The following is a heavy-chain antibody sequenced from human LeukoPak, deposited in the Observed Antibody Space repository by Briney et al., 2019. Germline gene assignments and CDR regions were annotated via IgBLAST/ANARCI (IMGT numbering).Heavy chain of an antibody. Sequence: GGSLRLSCASSSFTFSKTWMSWVRKAPGKGLEWVGRVKSENEGGTTEYAAPVKGRFTISRDDPKKTVSLQMNSLETEDTAMYFCTTELYCSSTTCPLTFDTWGQGTLVTVSS. J-gene: IGHJ4*02. D-gene: IGHD2-2*01. CDR1: SFTFSKTW. CDR2: VKSENEGGTT. V-gene: IGHV3-15*01. CDR3: TTELYCSSTTCPLTFDT.